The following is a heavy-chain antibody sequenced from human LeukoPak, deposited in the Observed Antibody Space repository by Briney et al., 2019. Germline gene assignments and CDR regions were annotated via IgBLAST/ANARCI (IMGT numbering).Heavy chain of an antibody. CDR3: ARDLGSSSLDV. V-gene: IGHV4-59*01. Sequence: SETLSLTCTVSGGSISSYYWSWIRQPPGKGLEWIGYIYYSGSTNYNPSLKSRVTISVDTSKNQFSLKLSSVTAADTAVYYCARDLGSSSLDVWGKGTTVTVSS. CDR1: GGSISSYY. J-gene: IGHJ6*04. CDR2: IYYSGST. D-gene: IGHD6-13*01.